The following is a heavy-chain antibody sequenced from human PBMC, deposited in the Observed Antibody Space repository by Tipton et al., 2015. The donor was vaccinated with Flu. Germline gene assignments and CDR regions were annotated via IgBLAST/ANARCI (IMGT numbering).Heavy chain of an antibody. Sequence: SLRLSCAASGFTFSTYAMSWVRQAPGKGLEWVSAISGGGATTYFADSVKGRFAISRDNSKNTLDLQMNSLRADDTAVYYCAKVIPELVAGLQYWGQGTLVTVSS. CDR1: GFTFSTYA. CDR2: ISGGGATT. V-gene: IGHV3-23*01. J-gene: IGHJ1*01. CDR3: AKVIPELVAGLQY. D-gene: IGHD6-19*01.